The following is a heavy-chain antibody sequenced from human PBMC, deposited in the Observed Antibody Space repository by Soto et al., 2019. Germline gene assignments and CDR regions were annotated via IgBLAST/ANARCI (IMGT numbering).Heavy chain of an antibody. J-gene: IGHJ4*02. Sequence: ASVKVSCKASGYTFTSYAMHWVRQAPGQRLEWMGWINAGNGNTKYSQKFQGRVTITRDTSASTAYMELSSLRSEDTAVYYCARSPLDAYYFDYWGKGTLVTVSS. V-gene: IGHV1-3*01. CDR2: INAGNGNT. CDR1: GYTFTSYA. D-gene: IGHD1-1*01. CDR3: ARSPLDAYYFDY.